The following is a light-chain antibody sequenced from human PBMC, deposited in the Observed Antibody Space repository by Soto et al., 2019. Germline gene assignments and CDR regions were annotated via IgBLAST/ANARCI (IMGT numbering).Light chain of an antibody. CDR2: KAS. CDR3: QQNNGYSPT. V-gene: IGKV1-5*03. CDR1: QTISSW. Sequence: DIQMTQSPSTLSASVGDRVTITCRASQTISSWLGWDQQKPGKAPKLLIYKASSFESGVPSRVSGRGSGTEFPLPISTLRPDDFATFSSQQNNGYSPTFAQG. J-gene: IGKJ1*01.